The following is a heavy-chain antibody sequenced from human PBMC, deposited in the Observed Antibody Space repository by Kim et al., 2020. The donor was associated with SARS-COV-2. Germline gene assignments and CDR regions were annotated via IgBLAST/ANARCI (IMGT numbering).Heavy chain of an antibody. CDR2: TYYTSNWYN. V-gene: IGHV6-1*01. CDR1: GDSVSRNNAA. J-gene: IGHJ3*01. Sequence: SQTLSLTCAISGDSVSRNNAAWNWIRQSPSRGLEWLGRTYYTSNWYNDYAVFVKSRISINPDTSKNRCSLQLNSVTPEDTAVYYCAREVNNVFGVRGQGTMVTISS. D-gene: IGHD3-22*01. CDR3: AREVNNVFGV.